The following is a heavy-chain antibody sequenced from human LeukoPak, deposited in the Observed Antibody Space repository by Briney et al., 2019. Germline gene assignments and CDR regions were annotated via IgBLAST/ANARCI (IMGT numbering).Heavy chain of an antibody. Sequence: PGGPLRLSCAASGFTFSSCEMNWVRKSPGKGLEWVSSISSSGYYIYYADSVKGRFTISRDNAKNSLYLQMNSLRAEDTAVYYCARDLVSRSNYWGQGTLVTVSS. CDR1: GFTFSSCE. CDR3: ARDLVSRSNY. D-gene: IGHD6-6*01. CDR2: ISSSGYYI. J-gene: IGHJ4*02. V-gene: IGHV3-21*01.